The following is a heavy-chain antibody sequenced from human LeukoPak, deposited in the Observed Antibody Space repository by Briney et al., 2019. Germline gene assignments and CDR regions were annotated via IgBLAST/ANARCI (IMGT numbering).Heavy chain of an antibody. V-gene: IGHV1-8*01. CDR3: ARDNYAGANWFDP. D-gene: IGHD1-1*01. CDR2: MNPNSGNT. J-gene: IGHJ5*02. Sequence: ASVKVSCKASGYTFTSYDINWVRQATGRGLEWMGWMNPNSGNTGYAQKFQGRVTMTRNTSISTAYMELSSLRSEDTAVYYCARDNYAGANWFDPWGQGTLVTVSS. CDR1: GYTFTSYD.